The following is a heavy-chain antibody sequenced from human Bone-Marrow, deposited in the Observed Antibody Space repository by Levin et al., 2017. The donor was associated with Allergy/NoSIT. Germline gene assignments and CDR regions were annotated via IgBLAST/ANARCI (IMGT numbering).Heavy chain of an antibody. Sequence: SETLSLTCSVSGGSIRTANSYWGWIRQPPGKGLEWIGSISYDGSTYFNPSLKSRVTMSLGASDNHFSLKLSSVTAADSAVCFCAREVRVLPAAGYGMDVWGPGTPVIVSS. CDR1: GGSIRTANSY. CDR2: ISYDGST. D-gene: IGHD2-2*01. J-gene: IGHJ6*02. V-gene: IGHV4-39*07. CDR3: AREVRVLPAAGYGMDV.